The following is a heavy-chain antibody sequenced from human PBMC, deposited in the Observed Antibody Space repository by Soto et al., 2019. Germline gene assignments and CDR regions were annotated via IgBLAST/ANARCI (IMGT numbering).Heavy chain of an antibody. Sequence: PSETLSLTCTVSGGSISSGDYYWSWIRQPPGKGLEWIGYIYYSGSIYYNPSLKSRVTISVDTSKNQFSLKLSSVTAADTAVYYCARAPIPDYSNYLYYFDYWGQGTLVTVSS. J-gene: IGHJ4*02. D-gene: IGHD4-4*01. CDR3: ARAPIPDYSNYLYYFDY. CDR2: IYYSGSI. V-gene: IGHV4-30-4*01. CDR1: GGSISSGDYY.